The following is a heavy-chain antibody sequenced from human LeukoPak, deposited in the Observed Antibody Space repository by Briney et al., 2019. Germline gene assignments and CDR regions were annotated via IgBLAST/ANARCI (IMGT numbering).Heavy chain of an antibody. CDR2: ISSSSSYI. J-gene: IGHJ4*02. Sequence: PVRSLRLSCAASGFTLSSDWMGWVRQAPGKGLEWVSSISSSSSYIYYADSVKGRFTISRDNAKNSLYLQMNSLRAEDTAVYYCARDPDYYDSSGYYSAMGYWGQGTLVTVSS. CDR1: GFTLSSDW. CDR3: ARDPDYYDSSGYYSAMGY. V-gene: IGHV3-21*01. D-gene: IGHD3-22*01.